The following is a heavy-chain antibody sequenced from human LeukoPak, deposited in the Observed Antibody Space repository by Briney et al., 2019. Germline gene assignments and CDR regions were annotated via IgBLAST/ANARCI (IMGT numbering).Heavy chain of an antibody. Sequence: PSETLSLTCTVSGGSISSSSYHWGWIRQPPGKGLEWIGTIYYSGSTYYSPSLKSRVTISVDTSKNQFSLKLSSVTAADTAVYYCARVMVRGYYYYYMDVWGKGTTATVSS. CDR2: IYYSGST. CDR3: ARVMVRGYYYYYMDV. D-gene: IGHD3-10*01. J-gene: IGHJ6*03. CDR1: GGSISSSSYH. V-gene: IGHV4-39*07.